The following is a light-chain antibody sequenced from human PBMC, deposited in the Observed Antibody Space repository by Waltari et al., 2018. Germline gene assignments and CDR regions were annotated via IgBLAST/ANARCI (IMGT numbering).Light chain of an antibody. CDR3: ATWDDSLNGWV. CDR1: NFNIGANP. J-gene: IGLJ3*02. V-gene: IGLV1-44*01. Sequence: QSVLTQPPSASGTPGQSVPIPCSRSNFNIGANPLNWYQPLPGTAPKLFIHSNHRRPSGVPGRFSGSKSGTSASLAISGLQSDDEADYYCATWDDSLNGWVFGGGTKLTVL. CDR2: SNH.